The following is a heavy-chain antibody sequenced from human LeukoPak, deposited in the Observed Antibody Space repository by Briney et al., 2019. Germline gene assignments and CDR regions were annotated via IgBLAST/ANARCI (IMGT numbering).Heavy chain of an antibody. CDR1: GYTFTSYG. V-gene: IGHV1-18*01. D-gene: IGHD2-21*01. J-gene: IGHJ5*02. Sequence: ASVKVSCKASGYTFTSYGISWVRQAPGQGLEWMGWISAYNGNTNYAQKLQGRVTMTTDTSTSTAYMELRSLRSEDTAVYYCARAQEVVVVDWFDPWGQGTLVTVSS. CDR3: ARAQEVVVVDWFDP. CDR2: ISAYNGNT.